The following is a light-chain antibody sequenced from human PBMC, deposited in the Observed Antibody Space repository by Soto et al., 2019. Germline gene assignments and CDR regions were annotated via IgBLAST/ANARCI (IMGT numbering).Light chain of an antibody. CDR1: SSDVGGYDY. J-gene: IGLJ1*01. CDR2: EVT. Sequence: QSVLTQPASVSGSPGLSITISCTGTSSDVGGYDYVSWYQHHPGKAPKVMIYEVTNRPSGVSNRFSGSKSGNTASLTISGLLAEDEADYYCSSYTSSSTYVFGTGTKVTVL. CDR3: SSYTSSSTYV. V-gene: IGLV2-14*01.